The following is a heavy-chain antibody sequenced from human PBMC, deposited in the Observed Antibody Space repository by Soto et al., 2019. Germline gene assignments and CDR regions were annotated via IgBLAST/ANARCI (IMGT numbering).Heavy chain of an antibody. J-gene: IGHJ6*02. V-gene: IGHV1-58*01. D-gene: IGHD6-19*01. CDR3: AADRSSGWSYYYYYGMDV. Sequence: SVKVSCKASGFTFTSSAAQWVRQARGQRLEWIGWIVVGSGNTNYAQKFQERVTITRDMSTSTAYMELSSLRSEDTAVYYCAADRSSGWSYYYYYGMDVWGQGTTVTVSS. CDR1: GFTFTSSA. CDR2: IVVGSGNT.